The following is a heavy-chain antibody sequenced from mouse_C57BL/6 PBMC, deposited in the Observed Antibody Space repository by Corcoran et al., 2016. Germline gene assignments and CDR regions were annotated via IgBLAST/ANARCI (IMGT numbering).Heavy chain of an antibody. Sequence: EVQLQQSGPVLVKPGASVKMSCKASGYTFTDYYMNWVKQSHGKSREWIGVINPYNGGTSYNQKFKGKATLTVDKSSSTAYMELNSLTSEDSAVYYCAREGSIYYIDYWGQGTTLTVSS. CDR3: AREGSIYYIDY. CDR2: INPYNGGT. J-gene: IGHJ2*01. V-gene: IGHV1-19*01. D-gene: IGHD2-1*01. CDR1: GYTFTDYY.